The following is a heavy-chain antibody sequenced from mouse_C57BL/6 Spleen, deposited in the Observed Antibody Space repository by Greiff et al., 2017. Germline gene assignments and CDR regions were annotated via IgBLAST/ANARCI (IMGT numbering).Heavy chain of an antibody. CDR2: ISSGSSTI. Sequence: EVMLVESGGGLVKPGGSLKLSCAASGFTFSDYGMHWVRQAPEKGLEWVAYISSGSSTIYYADTVKGRFTISRDNAKNTLFLQMTSLRSEDTAMYYCARGYDYYARDYWGQGTSVTVSS. CDR1: GFTFSDYG. J-gene: IGHJ4*01. V-gene: IGHV5-17*01. CDR3: ARGYDYYARDY. D-gene: IGHD2-2*01.